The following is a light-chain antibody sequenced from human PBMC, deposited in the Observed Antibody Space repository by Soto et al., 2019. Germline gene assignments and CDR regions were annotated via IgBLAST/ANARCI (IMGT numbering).Light chain of an antibody. CDR1: SSDVGGYNY. CDR3: SSYTSSSTL. Sequence: QSALTQPVSVSGSPGQSITISCTGTSSDVGGYNYVSWYQQHPGKAPKLMIYEVSNRPSGVSNRFSGSKSANTASLTISGLQAEDEADYYCSSYTSSSTLFGTGTKVTVL. V-gene: IGLV2-14*01. J-gene: IGLJ1*01. CDR2: EVS.